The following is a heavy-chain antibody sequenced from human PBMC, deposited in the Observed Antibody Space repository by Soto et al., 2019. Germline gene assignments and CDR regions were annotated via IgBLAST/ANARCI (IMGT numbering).Heavy chain of an antibody. Sequence: ASVKVSCKASGYTFTGYYMHWVRQAPGQGLEWMGWINPNSGGTNYAQKFQGWVTMTRDTSISTAYMELSRLRSDDTAVYYCARDFSGITISGVVTHYGRYVWGQGTTVTVSS. V-gene: IGHV1-2*04. CDR3: ARDFSGITISGVVTHYGRYV. J-gene: IGHJ6*02. D-gene: IGHD3-3*01. CDR2: INPNSGGT. CDR1: GYTFTGYY.